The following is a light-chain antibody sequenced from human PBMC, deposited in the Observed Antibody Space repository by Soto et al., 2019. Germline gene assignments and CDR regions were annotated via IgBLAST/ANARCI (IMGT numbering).Light chain of an antibody. CDR3: QQRSNWPIT. CDR2: DAS. V-gene: IGKV3-11*01. Sequence: EIVLTQSPATLSLSPGERATLSCRASQRVSSYLAWYQQKPGQAPRLLIYDASNRATGIPARFSGSGSGTDFTLTISCLEPEDFAVYYCQQRSNWPITFGPGTRLEIK. CDR1: QRVSSY. J-gene: IGKJ5*01.